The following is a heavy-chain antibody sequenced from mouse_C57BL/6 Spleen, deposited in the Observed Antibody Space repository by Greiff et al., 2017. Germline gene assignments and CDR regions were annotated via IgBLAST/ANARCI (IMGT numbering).Heavy chain of an antibody. CDR2: ISSGSSTI. D-gene: IGHD2-2*01. Sequence: EVKVVESGGGLVKPGGSLKLSCAASGFTFSDYGMHWVRQAPEKGLEWVAYISSGSSTIYYADTVKGRFTISRDKAKNTLFLQRTSLRSEDTAMYYCGVYGYHYAMDYWGQGTSVTVSS. V-gene: IGHV5-17*01. J-gene: IGHJ4*01. CDR1: GFTFSDYG. CDR3: GVYGYHYAMDY.